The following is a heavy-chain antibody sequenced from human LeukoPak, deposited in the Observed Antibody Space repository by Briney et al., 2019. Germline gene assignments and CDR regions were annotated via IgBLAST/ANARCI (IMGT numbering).Heavy chain of an antibody. J-gene: IGHJ4*02. Sequence: GESLKISCKGSGYTFTNFWIGWVRQMPGKGLEWLGIIYPNDSDTRYSPSFQGQVTISADKSISTAYLQWSSLKASDTAMYYCARVRRGSYYGFDFWGQGTLVTVSS. CDR3: ARVRRGSYYGFDF. CDR1: GYTFTNFW. V-gene: IGHV5-51*01. CDR2: IYPNDSDT. D-gene: IGHD1-26*01.